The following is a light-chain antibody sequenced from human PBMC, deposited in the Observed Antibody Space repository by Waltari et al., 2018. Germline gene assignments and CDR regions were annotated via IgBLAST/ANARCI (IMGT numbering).Light chain of an antibody. CDR1: SGYSSYA. Sequence: QLVLTQSPSASASLGASVKLTCTLRSGYSSYAIAWHQQQPEKGPRFLMKLNNDGSHIKGDGIADRFSGSSSGAERYLTISSLQSEDEADYYCQTWGTGIVVFGGGTKLTVL. CDR3: QTWGTGIVV. CDR2: LNNDGSH. J-gene: IGLJ3*02. V-gene: IGLV4-69*01.